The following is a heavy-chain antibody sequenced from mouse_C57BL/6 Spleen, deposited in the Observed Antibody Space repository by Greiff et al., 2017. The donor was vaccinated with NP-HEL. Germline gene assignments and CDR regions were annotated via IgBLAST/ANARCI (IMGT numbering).Heavy chain of an antibody. V-gene: IGHV1-7*01. Sequence: QVQLQQSGAELAKPGASVKLSCTASGFTFTSYWMHWVKQRPGQGLEWIGYINPSSGYTKYTQKFKDKATLTADKSSSTAYMQLSSLTYEDAAVYYCARSLITTVVGGYLDYWGQGTTLTVSS. CDR3: ARSLITTVVGGYLDY. CDR1: GFTFTSYW. D-gene: IGHD1-1*01. CDR2: INPSSGYT. J-gene: IGHJ2*01.